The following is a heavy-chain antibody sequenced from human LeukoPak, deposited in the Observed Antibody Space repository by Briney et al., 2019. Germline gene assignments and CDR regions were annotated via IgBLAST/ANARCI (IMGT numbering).Heavy chain of an antibody. CDR1: GFTFSGYA. CDR3: AKNKGDWGDFDC. Sequence: PGGSLRLSCAASGFTFSGYAMSWVRQAPGKGLEWVSTFSGSYGTTYYADSVKGRFTISRDNSKNTLYLQMNSLRAEDTAIHYCAKNKGDWGDFDCWGQGTLVTVSS. J-gene: IGHJ4*02. CDR2: FSGSYGTT. D-gene: IGHD2-21*02. V-gene: IGHV3-23*01.